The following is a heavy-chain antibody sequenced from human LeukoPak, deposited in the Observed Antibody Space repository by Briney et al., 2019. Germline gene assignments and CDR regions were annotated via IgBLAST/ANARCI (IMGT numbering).Heavy chain of an antibody. Sequence: SETLSLTCTVSGGSISSYYWSWIRQPAGKGLEWIGRIYTSGSTNYNASLKSRVSMSVDTSKNQFSLKLSSVTAADTAVYYCARGENSSSFGYWGQGTLVTVSS. CDR2: IYTSGST. CDR3: ARGENSSSFGY. J-gene: IGHJ4*02. CDR1: GGSISSYY. V-gene: IGHV4-4*07. D-gene: IGHD6-6*01.